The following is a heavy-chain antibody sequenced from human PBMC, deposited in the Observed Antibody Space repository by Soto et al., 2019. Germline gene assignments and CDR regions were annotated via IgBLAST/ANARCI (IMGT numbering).Heavy chain of an antibody. Sequence: VLLLESGGGLVQPGGSLRLSCVASGFTFNTYSMHWVRQPPGKGLEWLAAIWYDGTQKYYADSVKGRFIISRDNSKKTLYLEMNSLRAEDTAVYYCARAGGTTVTGLWHFDSWGQGTLVTVSS. CDR2: IWYDGTQK. D-gene: IGHD4-17*01. V-gene: IGHV3-33*08. J-gene: IGHJ4*02. CDR3: ARAGGTTVTGLWHFDS. CDR1: GFTFNTYS.